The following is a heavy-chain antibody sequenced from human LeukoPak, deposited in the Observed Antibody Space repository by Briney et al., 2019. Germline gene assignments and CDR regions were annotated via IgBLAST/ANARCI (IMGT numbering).Heavy chain of an antibody. V-gene: IGHV3-64D*06. CDR2: ITSNGGYT. CDR3: VKDSYGLDV. J-gene: IGHJ6*02. Sequence: GGSLRLSCAASGFTFSSYAMHWVRQAPGKGLEYVSTITSNGGYTYYTDSVQGRFTISSDNSKNTLYLQMSSLRAKDTAVYYCVKDSYGLDVWGQGTMVTVSS. CDR1: GFTFSSYA.